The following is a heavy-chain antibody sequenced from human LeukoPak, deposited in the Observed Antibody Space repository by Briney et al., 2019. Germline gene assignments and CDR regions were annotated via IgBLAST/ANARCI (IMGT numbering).Heavy chain of an antibody. D-gene: IGHD5-24*01. CDR3: ARDNSVRDEAWWFNP. Sequence: GASVKVSCKASGYTFTSYDINWVRQATGQGLEWMGWMNPNSGNTGYAQNFQGRVTMTTNTSINTAYMELSSLRSEDTAVYYCARDNSVRDEAWWFNPWGQGTLVTVSS. J-gene: IGHJ5*02. CDR1: GYTFTSYD. CDR2: MNPNSGNT. V-gene: IGHV1-8*01.